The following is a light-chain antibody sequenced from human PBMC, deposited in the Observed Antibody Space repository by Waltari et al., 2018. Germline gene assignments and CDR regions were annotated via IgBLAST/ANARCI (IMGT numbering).Light chain of an antibody. CDR2: AAS. Sequence: AIRITQSPSSLSASTGDRVTITCRASQGISSYLAWYQQKPGKAPKLLIYAASTLQSGVPSRFSGSGSGTDFTLTNSCLQSEDFATYYCQQYYSYPYTFGQGTKLEI. CDR1: QGISSY. CDR3: QQYYSYPYT. J-gene: IGKJ2*01. V-gene: IGKV1-8*01.